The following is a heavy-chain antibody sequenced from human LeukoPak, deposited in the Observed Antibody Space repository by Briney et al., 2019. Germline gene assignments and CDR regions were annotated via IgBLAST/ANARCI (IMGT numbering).Heavy chain of an antibody. Sequence: PGRSLRLSCAASGFTFSSYGMHWVRQAPGKGLEWVAVIWYDGSNKYYADSVKGRFTISRDNSKNTLYLQMNSLRAEDTAVYYCAKSKLISGSDAFDIWGQGTMLTVSS. CDR3: AKSKLISGSDAFDI. CDR1: GFTFSSYG. J-gene: IGHJ3*02. CDR2: IWYDGSNK. D-gene: IGHD3-22*01. V-gene: IGHV3-33*06.